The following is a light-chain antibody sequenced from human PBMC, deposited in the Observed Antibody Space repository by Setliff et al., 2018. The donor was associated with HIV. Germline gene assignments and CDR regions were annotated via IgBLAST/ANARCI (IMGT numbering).Light chain of an antibody. V-gene: IGLV3-21*03. J-gene: IGLJ1*01. CDR3: QVWDSSSDHHV. CDR1: NIGSKS. Sequence: SYELTQPPSVSVAPGKTARITCGGNNIGSKSVHWYQQKPGQAPVLVVYDDNDRPSGIPERFSGSISGNTATLTISRVEAGDEADYYCQVWDSSSDHHVFGTGTKVTVL. CDR2: DDN.